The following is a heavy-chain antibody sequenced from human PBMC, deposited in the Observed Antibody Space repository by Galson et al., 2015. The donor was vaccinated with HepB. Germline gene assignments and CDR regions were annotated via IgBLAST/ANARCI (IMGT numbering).Heavy chain of an antibody. D-gene: IGHD5/OR15-5a*01. Sequence: SLRLSCAASGFTFSSYGMHWVRQAPGKGLEWVAVIWYDGSNKYYADSVKGRFTTSRDNSKNTLYPQMNSLRAEDTAVYYCARDNGVLVYVSHFDYWGQGTLVTVSS. V-gene: IGHV3-33*01. CDR2: IWYDGSNK. CDR1: GFTFSSYG. J-gene: IGHJ4*02. CDR3: ARDNGVLVYVSHFDY.